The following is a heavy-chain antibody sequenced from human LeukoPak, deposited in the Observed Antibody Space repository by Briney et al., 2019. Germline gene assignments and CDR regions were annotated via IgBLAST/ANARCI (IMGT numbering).Heavy chain of an antibody. V-gene: IGHV3-49*04. CDR3: TRDPYHYDSSGYYY. J-gene: IGHJ4*02. CDR2: IRSKAYGGTT. D-gene: IGHD3-22*01. Sequence: PGRSLRLSCTASGFTFGDYAMSWVRQAPGKGLEWVGFIRSKAYGGTTEYAASVKGRFSISRDDSKSIAYLQMNSLKTEDTAVYYCTRDPYHYDSSGYYYWGQGTLVTVSS. CDR1: GFTFGDYA.